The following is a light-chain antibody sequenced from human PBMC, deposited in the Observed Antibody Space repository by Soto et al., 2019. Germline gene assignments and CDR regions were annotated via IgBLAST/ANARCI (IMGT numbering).Light chain of an antibody. J-gene: IGKJ4*01. V-gene: IGKV1-33*01. CDR1: QDISNY. Sequence: DVQMTQYPSSLSASVGDRVTITCQASQDISNYLNWYQQKPGKAPKLLIYDASNLETGVPSRFSGSGSGTDFSFTISSLQSEDIATYYCQQSLSTLLTFGGGTKVDIK. CDR3: QQSLSTLLT. CDR2: DAS.